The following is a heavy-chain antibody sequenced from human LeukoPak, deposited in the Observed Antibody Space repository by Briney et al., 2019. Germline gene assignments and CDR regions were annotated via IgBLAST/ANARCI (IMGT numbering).Heavy chain of an antibody. J-gene: IGHJ4*02. CDR2: IYYSGST. D-gene: IGHD6-19*01. CDR3: AREAVAGTHDY. V-gene: IGHV4-39*07. CDR1: GGSISSSSYY. Sequence: SETLSLTCTVSGGSISSSSYYWGWIRQPPGKGLEWIGSIYYSGSTYYNPSLKSRVTISVDTSKNQFSLKLSSVTAADTAMYYCAREAVAGTHDYWGQGTLVTVSS.